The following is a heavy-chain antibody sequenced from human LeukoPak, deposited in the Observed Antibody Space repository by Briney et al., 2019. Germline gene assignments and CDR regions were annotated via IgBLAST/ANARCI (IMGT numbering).Heavy chain of an antibody. CDR1: GYTFTNYG. CDR2: ISAYNGNT. D-gene: IGHD3-22*01. J-gene: IGHJ4*02. V-gene: IGHV1-18*01. CDR3: ARNRDYSSGYPVTDY. Sequence: ASVKVSCKASGYTFTNYGISWVRQAPGQGLEWMGWISAYNGNTNHAQKLQGRVTMTTDTSTSTAYMELRSLRSDDTAVYYCARNRDYSSGYPVTDYWGQGTLVTVSS.